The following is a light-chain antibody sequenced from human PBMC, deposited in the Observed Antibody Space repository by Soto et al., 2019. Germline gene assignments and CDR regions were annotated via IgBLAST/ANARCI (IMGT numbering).Light chain of an antibody. CDR3: QKYNSAPWT. CDR2: AAS. Sequence: DIQMTQSPSSLSASVGDRVTITCRASQGISNYLAWYQQKPGKVPKLLIYAASTLQSGVPSRFSGSGSATDFTITISSLQHEDVATYYCQKYNSAPWTFGQGTKVEIK. J-gene: IGKJ1*01. CDR1: QGISNY. V-gene: IGKV1-27*01.